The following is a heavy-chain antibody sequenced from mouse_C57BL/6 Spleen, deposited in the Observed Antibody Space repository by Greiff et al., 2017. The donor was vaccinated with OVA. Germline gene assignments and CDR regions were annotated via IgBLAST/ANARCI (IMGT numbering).Heavy chain of an antibody. V-gene: IGHV1-50*01. CDR3: ARTDYLHAMDY. J-gene: IGHJ4*01. D-gene: IGHD2-4*01. CDR2: IDPSDSST. Sequence: QVHVKQPGAELLKPGASVKLSCKASGYTFTSYWMQWVKQRPGQGLEWIGEIDPSDSSTNYNQKFKGKATLTVDTSSSTAYMQLSSLTSEDSAVYYCARTDYLHAMDYWGQGTSVTVSS. CDR1: GYTFTSYW.